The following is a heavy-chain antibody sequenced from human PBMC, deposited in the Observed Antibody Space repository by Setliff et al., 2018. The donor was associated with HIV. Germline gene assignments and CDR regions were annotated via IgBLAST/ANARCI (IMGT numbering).Heavy chain of an antibody. CDR3: ARDLISGCYGVLNY. Sequence: PGGSLRLSCADSGFTFSRYGMHWVRQAPGKGLEWVAFISYDGSKKYDADFVKGRFTISRDNSKNTLYLQMNSLRAEDTAVYYCARDLISGCYGVLNYWGQGTLVTVSS. J-gene: IGHJ4*02. CDR1: GFTFSRYG. V-gene: IGHV3-30*04. D-gene: IGHD6-19*01. CDR2: ISYDGSKK.